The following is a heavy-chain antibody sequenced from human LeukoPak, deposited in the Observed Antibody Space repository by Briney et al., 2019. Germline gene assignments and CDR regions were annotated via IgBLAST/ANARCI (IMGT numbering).Heavy chain of an antibody. J-gene: IGHJ4*02. Sequence: GGSLRLSCAASGFTFSSYGMHWVSQAPGKGLEWVALIWYDGSNKYYADSVKGRFTISRDNSKNTLYLQMNSLRAEDTAVYYCAREARIAVAGSFGYWGQGTLVTVSS. CDR2: IWYDGSNK. D-gene: IGHD6-19*01. V-gene: IGHV3-33*01. CDR3: AREARIAVAGSFGY. CDR1: GFTFSSYG.